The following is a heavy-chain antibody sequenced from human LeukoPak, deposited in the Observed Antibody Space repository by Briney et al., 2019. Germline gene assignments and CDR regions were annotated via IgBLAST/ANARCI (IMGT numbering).Heavy chain of an antibody. Sequence: ASVKVSCQASGYTFTGYYMHWVRQAPGQGLEWMGWINPNSGGTNYAQKFQGRVTMTRDTSISTSYMELSRLRSDDTAVYYCARRYCSGGSCYSIDYWGQGTLVTVSS. D-gene: IGHD2-15*01. CDR1: GYTFTGYY. CDR2: INPNSGGT. CDR3: ARRYCSGGSCYSIDY. J-gene: IGHJ4*02. V-gene: IGHV1-2*02.